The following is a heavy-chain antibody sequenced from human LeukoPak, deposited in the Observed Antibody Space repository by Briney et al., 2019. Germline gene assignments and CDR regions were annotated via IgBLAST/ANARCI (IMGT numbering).Heavy chain of an antibody. V-gene: IGHV3-7*01. D-gene: IGHD7-27*01. CDR2: IKEDESQE. Sequence: GGSLRLSCAASGFSFSDSWMGWVRQAPGKGPEWVANIKEDESQEHYADSVKGRFTVSRDNAKNSLFLQMNSLRAEDTAVYYCATYKNWVAGDVWGQGTTVSVSS. CDR3: ATYKNWVAGDV. J-gene: IGHJ6*02. CDR1: GFSFSDSW.